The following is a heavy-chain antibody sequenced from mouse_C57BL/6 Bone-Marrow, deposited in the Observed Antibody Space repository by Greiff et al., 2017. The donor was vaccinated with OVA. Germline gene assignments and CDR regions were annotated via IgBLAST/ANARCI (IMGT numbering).Heavy chain of an antibody. D-gene: IGHD2-10*01. CDR2: IDPENGDT. CDR1: GFNIKDDY. Sequence: EVQLQQSGAELVRPGASVKLSCTASGFNIKDDYMHWVKQRPEQGLEWIGWIDPENGDTEYASKFQGKATITADTSSNTAYLQLSGLTSEDTAVYYCTTPAYSYFDCWGQGTTLTVSS. V-gene: IGHV14-4*01. CDR3: TTPAYSYFDC. J-gene: IGHJ2*01.